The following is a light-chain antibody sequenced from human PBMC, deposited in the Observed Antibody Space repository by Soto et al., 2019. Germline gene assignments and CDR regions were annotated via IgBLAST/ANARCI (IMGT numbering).Light chain of an antibody. CDR3: SSYTARSTWV. J-gene: IGLJ3*02. CDR1: CSDVGGYNY. Sequence: QSALTQPASVSGSPGQSITISCTGTCSDVGGYNYVSWYQQHPGTSPKLMIYEVSNRPSGVSNRFSGSKSGNTASLIISGLQAEDEGDYYCSSYTARSTWVFGGGTKVTVL. V-gene: IGLV2-14*01. CDR2: EVS.